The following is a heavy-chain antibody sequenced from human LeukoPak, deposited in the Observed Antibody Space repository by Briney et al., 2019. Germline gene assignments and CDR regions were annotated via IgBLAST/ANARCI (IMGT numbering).Heavy chain of an antibody. CDR1: GGTFSSYA. V-gene: IGHV1-69*04. CDR3: ARSDQRITMIVVVDEYFQH. Sequence: SVKVSCKASGGTFSSYAISWVRQAPGQGLEWMGRIIPILGIANYAQKFQGRVTITADKSTSTAYMELSSRRSEDTAVYYCARSDQRITMIVVVDEYFQHWGQGTLVTVSS. J-gene: IGHJ1*01. D-gene: IGHD3-22*01. CDR2: IIPILGIA.